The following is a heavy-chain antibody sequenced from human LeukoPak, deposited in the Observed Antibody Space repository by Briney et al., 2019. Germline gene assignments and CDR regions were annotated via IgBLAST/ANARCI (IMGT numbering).Heavy chain of an antibody. CDR1: GFTFSSYS. CDR3: ARDSGIWYFDL. J-gene: IGHJ2*01. D-gene: IGHD1-14*01. V-gene: IGHV3-48*01. Sequence: PGGSLRLSCAASGFTFSSYSMNWVRQAPGKGLEWVSYISSSGSTIYYADSVKGRFTISRDNAKNSLYLQMNSLRAEDTAVYYCARDSGIWYFDLWGRGTLVTVSS. CDR2: ISSSGSTI.